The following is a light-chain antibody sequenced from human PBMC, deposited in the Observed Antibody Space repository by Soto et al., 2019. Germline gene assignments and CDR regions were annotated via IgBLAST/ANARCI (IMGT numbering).Light chain of an antibody. J-gene: IGKJ4*01. Sequence: DIQMTQSPSTLSASVGDRVTITCRASQSISNWLAWFQQKPGKAPKPLIYDASNLESGVPSRFSGSGSGTEFTLTIRSLQPDDFATYYCQQYKTSSTFGGGTKVEIK. V-gene: IGKV1-5*01. CDR1: QSISNW. CDR3: QQYKTSST. CDR2: DAS.